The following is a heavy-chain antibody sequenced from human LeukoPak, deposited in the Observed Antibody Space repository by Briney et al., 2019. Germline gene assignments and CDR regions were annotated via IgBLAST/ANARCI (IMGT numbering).Heavy chain of an antibody. J-gene: IGHJ4*02. D-gene: IGHD3-10*01. Sequence: GGSLRLSCAASGFTFSTYGMHWVSQAPGKGLEWVAVISYDGSNKYYADSVKGRFTISRENSKNTLHLQMNSLRAEDTAVYYCAKDHYYYGSGIYFMHYFDYWGQGTLVTVSS. CDR3: AKDHYYYGSGIYFMHYFDY. CDR2: ISYDGSNK. CDR1: GFTFSTYG. V-gene: IGHV3-30*18.